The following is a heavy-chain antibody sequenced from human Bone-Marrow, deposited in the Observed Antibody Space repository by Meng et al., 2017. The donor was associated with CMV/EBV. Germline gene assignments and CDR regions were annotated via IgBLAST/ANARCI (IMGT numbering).Heavy chain of an antibody. V-gene: IGHV3-64*02. CDR2: ISSNGGST. Sequence: GGSLRLSCAASGFTFSSYAMNWVRQAPGKGLEYVSAISSNGGSTYYADSVKGRFTISRDNSKNTMYLQMGSLRAEDKAVYYCARDSRDGYNYQVYYFDYWGQGTLVTVSS. D-gene: IGHD5-24*01. CDR1: GFTFSSYA. CDR3: ARDSRDGYNYQVYYFDY. J-gene: IGHJ4*02.